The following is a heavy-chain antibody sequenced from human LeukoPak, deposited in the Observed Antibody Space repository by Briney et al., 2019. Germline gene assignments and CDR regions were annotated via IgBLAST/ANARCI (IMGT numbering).Heavy chain of an antibody. J-gene: IGHJ3*02. CDR2: IYNDGST. CDR3: ARNILFAFDI. Sequence: GGSLRLSCAVSGVSVTTNHMSWVRQAPGKGLEWVSIIYNDGSTYYADSMKGRFTISRDNSKNTLYLQVNSLRAEDTAMYYCARNILFAFDIWGQGTMVTVSS. V-gene: IGHV3-53*01. CDR1: GVSVTTNH.